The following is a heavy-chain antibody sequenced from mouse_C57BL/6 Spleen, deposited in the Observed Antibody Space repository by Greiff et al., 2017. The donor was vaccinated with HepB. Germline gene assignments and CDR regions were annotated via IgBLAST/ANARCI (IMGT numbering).Heavy chain of an antibody. CDR1: GFTFSDYG. CDR3: ARPFSHGAMDY. J-gene: IGHJ4*01. CDR2: ISSGSSTI. V-gene: IGHV5-17*01. Sequence: EVMLVESGGGLVKPGGSLKLSCAASGFTFSDYGMHWVRQAPEKGLEWVAYISSGSSTIYYADTVKGRFTISRDNAKNTLFLQMTSLRSEDTAMYYCARPFSHGAMDYWGQGTSVTVSS.